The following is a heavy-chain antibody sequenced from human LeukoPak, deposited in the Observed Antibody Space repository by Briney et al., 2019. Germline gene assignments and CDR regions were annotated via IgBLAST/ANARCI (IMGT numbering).Heavy chain of an antibody. CDR2: INPSGGST. J-gene: IGHJ6*02. Sequence: VSVKVSCKASGYTFTSYYMHWVRQAPGQGLEWMGIINPSGGSTSYAQKFQGRVTMTRDTSTSTVYMELSSLRSEDTAVYYCARSRMVYATYYYYGMDVWGQGTTVTVSS. CDR3: ARSRMVYATYYYYGMDV. D-gene: IGHD2-8*01. CDR1: GYTFTSYY. V-gene: IGHV1-46*01.